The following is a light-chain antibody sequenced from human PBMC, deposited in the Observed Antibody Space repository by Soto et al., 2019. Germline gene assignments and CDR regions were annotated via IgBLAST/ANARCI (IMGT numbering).Light chain of an antibody. J-gene: IGKJ5*01. CDR3: QQYNNWPPIT. CDR1: QSVSSK. CDR2: GAS. Sequence: EIVMTQSPATLSVSPGERATLSCRASQSVSSKLAWYRQKPGQAPRLLIYGASTRATGIPARFSGSGSGTEFTITISSLQSEDFADYYCQQYNNWPPITVDQGTLLE. V-gene: IGKV3-15*01.